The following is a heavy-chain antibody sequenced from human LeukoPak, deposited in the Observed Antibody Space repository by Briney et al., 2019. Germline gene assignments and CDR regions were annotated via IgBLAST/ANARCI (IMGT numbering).Heavy chain of an antibody. CDR1: GFTFSDYY. CDR3: ARDSVHGYYDSSGYSTVSDY. V-gene: IGHV3-11*04. J-gene: IGHJ4*02. D-gene: IGHD3-22*01. Sequence: NPGGSLRLSCAASGFTFSDYYMSWIRQAPGKGLEWVSYISSSGSTIYYADSVKGRFTISRDNAKNSLYLQMNSLRAEDTAVYYCARDSVHGYYDSSGYSTVSDYWGQGTLVTVSS. CDR2: ISSSGSTI.